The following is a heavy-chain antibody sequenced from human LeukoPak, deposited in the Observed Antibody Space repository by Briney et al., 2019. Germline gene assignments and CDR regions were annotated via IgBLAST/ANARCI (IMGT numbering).Heavy chain of an antibody. CDR2: ISYSGST. D-gene: IGHD5-12*01. CDR3: ASSLTSGYIHAFDY. V-gene: IGHV4-59*01. Sequence: SETLSLTCTVSGRSISSYYWSWVRHPPGKGLEWIGYISYSGSTNFNTSLKSGVTRSLDTSKNQFTLRLRCVTAADTAMNYCASSLTSGYIHAFDYWGEGTLVTVSS. CDR1: GRSISSYY. J-gene: IGHJ4*02.